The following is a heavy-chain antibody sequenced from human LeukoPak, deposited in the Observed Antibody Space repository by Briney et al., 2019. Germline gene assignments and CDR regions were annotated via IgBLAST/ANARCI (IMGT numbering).Heavy chain of an antibody. Sequence: GESLKISCNVSGDNFASYRIGWGRQMPGKGLEWMGFIYPGDSETKNSPSFQGQVTMSADKSISTAYLQWSSLKASDTAIYYCARLGLGSGSSCDYWGQGTLVIVSS. CDR2: IYPGDSET. CDR1: GDNFASYR. CDR3: ARLGLGSGSSCDY. D-gene: IGHD3-10*01. J-gene: IGHJ4*02. V-gene: IGHV5-51*01.